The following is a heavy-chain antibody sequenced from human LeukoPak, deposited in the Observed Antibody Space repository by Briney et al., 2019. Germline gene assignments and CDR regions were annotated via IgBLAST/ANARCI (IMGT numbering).Heavy chain of an antibody. CDR1: GYNFGSYW. D-gene: IGHD1-14*01. V-gene: IGHV3-7*01. Sequence: GGSPRLSCVGSGYNFGSYWMSWVRQAPGKGLEWVANIIRDGSEKYYLDSVQGRFTISRDNAKNSVWLQMNSLRVDHTAIYYCARSMWPEDYWGQGTLVTVSS. CDR2: IIRDGSEK. CDR3: ARSMWPEDY. J-gene: IGHJ4*02.